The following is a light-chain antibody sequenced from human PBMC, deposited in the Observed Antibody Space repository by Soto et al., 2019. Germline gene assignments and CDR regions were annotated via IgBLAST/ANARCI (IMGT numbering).Light chain of an antibody. Sequence: IQMTQYPSTLSASVGDSVSITCRASQSISGWLAWYQQKPGKAPKLLIYDASTLESGVPSRFSGSGSGTEFTLTISSLQPDDFATYYCQQYNTYSRTFGQGTKVDIK. CDR3: QQYNTYSRT. V-gene: IGKV1-5*01. CDR2: DAS. J-gene: IGKJ1*01. CDR1: QSISGW.